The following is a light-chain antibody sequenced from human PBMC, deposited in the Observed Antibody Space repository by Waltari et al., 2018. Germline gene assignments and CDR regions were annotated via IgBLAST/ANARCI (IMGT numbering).Light chain of an antibody. CDR2: WAS. Sequence: DIVMTQSPDSLAVSLGERATINCKSSQSVLYSSNNKNYLAWYQQKPGQPRKLLIYWASTRESGVPDGFSGSGSGTDFTLTISSLQAEDVAVYYCQQYYSTPITFGQGTRLEIK. V-gene: IGKV4-1*01. J-gene: IGKJ5*01. CDR3: QQYYSTPIT. CDR1: QSVLYSSNNKNY.